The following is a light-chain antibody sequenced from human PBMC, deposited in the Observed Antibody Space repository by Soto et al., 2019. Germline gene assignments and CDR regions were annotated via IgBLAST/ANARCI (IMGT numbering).Light chain of an antibody. CDR1: QSITNY. V-gene: IGKV1-39*01. CDR2: AAD. J-gene: IGKJ1*01. Sequence: DIQMTHSPSSLSASLGDTVTITCRASQSITNYLTWFQQKPGKAPSLLIFAADNLQDGVPSRFSGSGSGRDFSLTISSLQPEDFATYYCQKSYDMPWKFGQGTKVDIK. CDR3: QKSYDMPWK.